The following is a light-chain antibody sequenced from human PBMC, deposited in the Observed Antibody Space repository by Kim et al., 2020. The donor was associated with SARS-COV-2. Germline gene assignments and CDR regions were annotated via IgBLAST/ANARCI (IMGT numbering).Light chain of an antibody. V-gene: IGKV1-16*02. CDR1: QGIGNY. CDR2: AAS. Sequence: DIQMTQSPSSLSASVGDRVTITCRASQGIGNYLAWFQQKPGQAPKSLIYAASSLQSGVPSKFSGSGSGTDFTLTISNLQPEDCATYYCQQYDCYPLTFGGGTKVDIK. J-gene: IGKJ4*02. CDR3: QQYDCYPLT.